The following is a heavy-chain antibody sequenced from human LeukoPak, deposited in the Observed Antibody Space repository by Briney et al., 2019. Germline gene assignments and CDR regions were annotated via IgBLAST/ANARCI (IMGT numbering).Heavy chain of an antibody. CDR3: MALPDYYYYYYMDV. CDR1: GFTFSSYT. D-gene: IGHD5-24*01. CDR2: ISYDGSNK. V-gene: IGHV3-30*03. Sequence: GGSLRLSCAASGFTFSSYTMNWVRQAPGKGLEWVAVISYDGSNKYYADSVKGRFTISRDNSKNTLYLQMNSLRAEDTAVYYCMALPDYYYYYYMDVWGKGTTVTVSS. J-gene: IGHJ6*03.